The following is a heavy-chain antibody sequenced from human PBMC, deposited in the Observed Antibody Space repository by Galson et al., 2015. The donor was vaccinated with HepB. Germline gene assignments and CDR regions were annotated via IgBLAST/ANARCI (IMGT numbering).Heavy chain of an antibody. Sequence: SLRLSCAASGFTFSSYAMHWVRQAPGKGLEYVSAISSNGGSTYYADSVKGRFTISRDNSKNTLYLQMSSLRAEDTAVYYCSFLEQYGMDVWGQGTTVTVSS. D-gene: IGHD3-3*01. V-gene: IGHV3-64D*06. CDR3: SFLEQYGMDV. J-gene: IGHJ6*02. CDR2: ISSNGGST. CDR1: GFTFSSYA.